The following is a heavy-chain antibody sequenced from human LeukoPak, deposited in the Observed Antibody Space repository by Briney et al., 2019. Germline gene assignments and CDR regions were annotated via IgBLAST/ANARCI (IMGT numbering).Heavy chain of an antibody. CDR1: GFTFSSYG. CDR2: ISFDASNK. Sequence: PGGSLRLSCAASGFTFSSYGMHWVRQAPGKGLEWVTVISFDASNKYYADSVKGRFTISRYNTKNTLYLQMNSLRAEDTAVYYCAKDVDPFGSGSYVEGFDYWGQGTLVTVSS. D-gene: IGHD3-10*01. CDR3: AKDVDPFGSGSYVEGFDY. J-gene: IGHJ4*02. V-gene: IGHV3-30*18.